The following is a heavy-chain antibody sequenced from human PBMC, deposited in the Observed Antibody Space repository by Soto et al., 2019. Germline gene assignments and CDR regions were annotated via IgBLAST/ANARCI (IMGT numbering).Heavy chain of an antibody. J-gene: IGHJ4*02. Sequence: KSCPTLVNPTQTLTLTCTFSGFSLRTGGVGVAWIRQPPGKALEWLALIYWDDNKHYSPSLKPRLTITKDTSKNQVVLTMTDMDPLDTATYYCAHGLLYSSAWPPFDFWGQGTLVTVSS. CDR3: AHGLLYSSAWPPFDF. CDR1: GFSLRTGGVG. D-gene: IGHD6-19*01. CDR2: IYWDDNK. V-gene: IGHV2-5*02.